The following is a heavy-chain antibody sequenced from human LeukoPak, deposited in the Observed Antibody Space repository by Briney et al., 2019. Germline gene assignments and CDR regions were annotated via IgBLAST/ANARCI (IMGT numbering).Heavy chain of an antibody. CDR2: INPNSGGT. J-gene: IGHJ4*02. Sequence: GASVKVSCKASGYTFTGYYMHWVRQAPGQGLEWMGWINPNSGGTNYAQKFQGRVTMTRDTSISTAYMGLSRLRSDDTAVYYCARDRDRILEWLPLSYYFDYWGQGTLVTVSS. CDR3: ARDRDRILEWLPLSYYFDY. CDR1: GYTFTGYY. D-gene: IGHD3-3*01. V-gene: IGHV1-2*02.